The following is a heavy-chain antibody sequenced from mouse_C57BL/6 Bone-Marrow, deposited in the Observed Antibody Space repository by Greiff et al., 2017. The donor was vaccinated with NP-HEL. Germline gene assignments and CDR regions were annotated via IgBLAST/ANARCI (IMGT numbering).Heavy chain of an antibody. CDR3: ARKTTVDGYAMDY. CDR2: IDPENGDT. D-gene: IGHD1-1*01. V-gene: IGHV14-4*01. J-gene: IGHJ4*01. CDR1: GFNIKDDY. Sequence: DVRLQESGAELVRPGASVKLSCTASGFNIKDDYMHWVKQRPEQGLEWIGWIDPENGDTEYASKFQGKATITADTSSNTAYLQLSSLTSEDSAVYYCARKTTVDGYAMDYWGQGTSVTVSS.